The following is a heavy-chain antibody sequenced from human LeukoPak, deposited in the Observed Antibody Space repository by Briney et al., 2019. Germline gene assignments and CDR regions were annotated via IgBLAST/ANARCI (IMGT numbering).Heavy chain of an antibody. D-gene: IGHD2-2*01. CDR3: AKDGVCSSTSCYVGGLDY. CDR1: GFTFDNYA. CDR2: ISGSGVNT. V-gene: IGHV3-23*01. J-gene: IGHJ4*02. Sequence: GGSLRLSCAASGFTFDNYAMNWVRQAPGKGLEWVLGISGSGVNTYYADSVKGRFTISRDNSKNTLYLQMNSLRAEDTAVYYCAKDGVCSSTSCYVGGLDYWGQGTLVTVSS.